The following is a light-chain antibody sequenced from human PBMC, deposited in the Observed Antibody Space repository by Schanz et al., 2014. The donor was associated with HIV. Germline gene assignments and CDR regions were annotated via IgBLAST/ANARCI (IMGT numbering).Light chain of an antibody. V-gene: IGLV6-57*04. Sequence: NFMLTQPQSVSESPGKTVTISCTRSSGSIGSYFVQWYQQRPGSAPSIVIYENNQRHSGVPDRFSGSIDSSSNSASLTISGLETEDEADYYCQSYDIANPGVFGGGTKLTVL. CDR1: SGSIGSYF. CDR2: ENN. J-gene: IGLJ3*02. CDR3: QSYDIANPGV.